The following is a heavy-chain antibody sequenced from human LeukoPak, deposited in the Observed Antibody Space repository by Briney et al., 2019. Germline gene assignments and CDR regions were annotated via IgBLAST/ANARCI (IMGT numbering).Heavy chain of an antibody. Sequence: TGGSLRLSCAASGFTVSSNYMSWVRQAPGKGLEWVSVIYSGGSTYYADSVKGRFTISRDNSKNTLYLQMNSLRAEDTAVYYCARGGVVEIWGEFDYWGQGTLVTVSS. CDR3: ARGGVVEIWGEFDY. D-gene: IGHD3-16*01. V-gene: IGHV3-66*01. CDR1: GFTVSSNY. CDR2: IYSGGST. J-gene: IGHJ4*02.